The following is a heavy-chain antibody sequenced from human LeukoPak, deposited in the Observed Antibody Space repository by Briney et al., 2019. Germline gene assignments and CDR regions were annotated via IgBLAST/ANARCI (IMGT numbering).Heavy chain of an antibody. D-gene: IGHD3-3*01. V-gene: IGHV3-74*01. CDR3: ARVSFGVESDAFDI. CDR2: INSDGSST. J-gene: IGHJ3*02. CDR1: GFTFSSYW. Sequence: GGSLRLSCAASGFTFSSYWMHWVRQAPGKGLVWVSRINSDGSSTSYADSAKGRFTISRDNAKNTLYLQMNSLRAEDTAVYYCARVSFGVESDAFDIWGQGTMVTVSS.